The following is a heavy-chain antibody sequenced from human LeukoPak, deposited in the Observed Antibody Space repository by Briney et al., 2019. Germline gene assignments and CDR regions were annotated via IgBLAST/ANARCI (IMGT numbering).Heavy chain of an antibody. J-gene: IGHJ4*02. CDR3: AREGYCSSTSCYTLFDY. V-gene: IGHV1-2*02. D-gene: IGHD2-2*02. Sequence: GASVKVSCKASGYTFTSYYMHWVRQAPGQGLEWMGWINPNSGGTNYAQKFQGRVTMTRDTSISTAYMELSRLRSDDTAVYYCAREGYCSSTSCYTLFDYWGQGTLVTVSS. CDR2: INPNSGGT. CDR1: GYTFTSYY.